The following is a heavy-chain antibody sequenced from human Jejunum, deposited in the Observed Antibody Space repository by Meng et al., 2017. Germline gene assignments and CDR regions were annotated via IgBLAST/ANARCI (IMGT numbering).Heavy chain of an antibody. D-gene: IGHD3-3*01. Sequence: GESLKISCAASGFTFSSYAMHWVRQAPGKGLEWVAVILYAGSNEYCADSVKGRFTIFRDNSKNTLYLQMNSLRPEDTAVYYCARDHRSGYHNYYYNYGLDVWGQGTTVTV. J-gene: IGHJ6*02. CDR3: ARDHRSGYHNYYYNYGLDV. CDR2: ILYAGSNE. V-gene: IGHV3-30*01. CDR1: GFTFSSYA.